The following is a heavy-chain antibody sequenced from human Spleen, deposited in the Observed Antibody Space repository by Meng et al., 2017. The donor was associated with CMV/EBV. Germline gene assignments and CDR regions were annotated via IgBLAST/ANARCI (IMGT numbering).Heavy chain of an antibody. V-gene: IGHV2-5*01. CDR3: AHSNTRRITIFGVVIPDNWFDP. CDR2: IYWNDDK. J-gene: IGHJ5*02. CDR1: VG. D-gene: IGHD3-3*01. Sequence: VGVGWIRQPPGKALEWLALIYWNDDKRYSPSLKSRLTITKDTSKNQVVLTMTNMDPVDTATYYCAHSNTRRITIFGVVIPDNWFDPWGQGTLVTVSS.